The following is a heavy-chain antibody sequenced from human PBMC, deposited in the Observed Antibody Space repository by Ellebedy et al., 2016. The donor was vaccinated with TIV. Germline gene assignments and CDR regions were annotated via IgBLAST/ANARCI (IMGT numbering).Heavy chain of an antibody. D-gene: IGHD2-2*03. CDR2: ISAHNGNT. CDR3: ARDGYFDY. Sequence: AASVTVSCKASGYTFSSYGIGWVRQASGQGLEWMGWISAHNGNTNYAQKLQGRVNLTTDTSTCTAYMELSSLGSDDTAVYYCARDGYFDYWGQGTLVTVSS. V-gene: IGHV1-18*01. CDR1: GYTFSSYG. J-gene: IGHJ4*02.